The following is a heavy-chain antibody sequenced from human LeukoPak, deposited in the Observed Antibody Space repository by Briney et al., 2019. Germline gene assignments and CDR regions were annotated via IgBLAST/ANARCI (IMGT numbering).Heavy chain of an antibody. V-gene: IGHV1-2*02. J-gene: IGHJ4*02. CDR1: GYRFTAYP. Sequence: ASVKVSCKTSGYRFTAYPLHWVRQAPGQGLERLGWMNPHSGETSNAQKFQGRVTMTRDTSISVAYMELSSLRSDDTAVYYRARDHYYDSSGLGDWGQGTLVTVSS. CDR3: ARDHYYDSSGLGD. D-gene: IGHD3-22*01. CDR2: MNPHSGET.